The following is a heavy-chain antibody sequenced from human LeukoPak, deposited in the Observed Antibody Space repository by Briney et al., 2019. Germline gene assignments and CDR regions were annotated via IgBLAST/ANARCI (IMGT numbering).Heavy chain of an antibody. CDR2: IRSKAYGGTT. V-gene: IGHV3-49*04. CDR3: SRGPIHLWIQHGMDV. D-gene: IGHD5-18*01. Sequence: GGSLTLSWTTSGFTVGDHAMSWVRQPPGKGLEWVGFIRSKAYGGTTEYAASVKGRFTISNDDSKSIAYLQMNSMKTEDTAMYYCSRGPIHLWIQHGMDVWGQGTTVTVSS. CDR1: GFTVGDHA. J-gene: IGHJ6*02.